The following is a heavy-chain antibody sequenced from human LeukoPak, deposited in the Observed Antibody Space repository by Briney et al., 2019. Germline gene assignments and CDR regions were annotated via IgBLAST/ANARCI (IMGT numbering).Heavy chain of an antibody. Sequence: GASVKVSCKTSGYTFTGHYMHWVRQVPGQGLEWMGWISNSGGTNYAQKFQSRVTMTRDTSISTAYMELSWLRSDDTALYYCAREGRLSGTYYGGGWFDPWGQGTLVIVSS. D-gene: IGHD4-23*01. CDR2: ISNSGGT. V-gene: IGHV1-2*02. CDR3: AREGRLSGTYYGGGWFDP. CDR1: GYTFTGHY. J-gene: IGHJ5*02.